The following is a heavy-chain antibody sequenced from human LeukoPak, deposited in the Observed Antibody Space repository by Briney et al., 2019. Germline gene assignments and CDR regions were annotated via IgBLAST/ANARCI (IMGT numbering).Heavy chain of an antibody. CDR2: IRYDGSNK. CDR1: GFTFSSYG. J-gene: IGHJ6*03. CDR3: AKDSITMVRFYYYYYMDV. Sequence: GGSLRLSCAASGFTFSSYGMHWVRQAPGKGLEWVAFIRYDGSNKYYADSVKGRFTISRDNSKNTLYLQMNSLRAEDTAVYYCAKDSITMVRFYYYYYMDVWGKGTTVTISS. V-gene: IGHV3-30*02. D-gene: IGHD3-10*01.